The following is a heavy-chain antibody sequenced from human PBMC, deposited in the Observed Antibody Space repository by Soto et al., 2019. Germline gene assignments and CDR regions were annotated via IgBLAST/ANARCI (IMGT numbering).Heavy chain of an antibody. D-gene: IGHD6-13*01. V-gene: IGHV3-7*01. CDR1: GFTFNNYW. CDR3: ARDKWFGSNWYASYWFDP. Sequence: GGSLRLSCAASGFTFNNYWMSWVRQAPGKGLEWVANIKQDGSENYYVDSVKGRFTISRDNAKNSLYLQMNSLRAEDTAVYYCARDKWFGSNWYASYWFDPWGQGTLVTVSS. J-gene: IGHJ5*02. CDR2: IKQDGSEN.